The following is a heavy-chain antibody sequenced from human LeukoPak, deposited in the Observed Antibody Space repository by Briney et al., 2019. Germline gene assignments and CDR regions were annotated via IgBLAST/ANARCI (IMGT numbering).Heavy chain of an antibody. J-gene: IGHJ4*02. Sequence: PSETLSLTCTVSGGSISSSSYYWGWIRQPPGKGLEWIGSIYYSGSTYYNPSLKSRVTISVDTSKNQFSLKLSSVTAADTAVYYCARGGSSGWFGSMAYWGQGTLVTVSS. CDR2: IYYSGST. CDR3: ARGGSSGWFGSMAY. V-gene: IGHV4-39*01. CDR1: GGSISSSSYY. D-gene: IGHD6-19*01.